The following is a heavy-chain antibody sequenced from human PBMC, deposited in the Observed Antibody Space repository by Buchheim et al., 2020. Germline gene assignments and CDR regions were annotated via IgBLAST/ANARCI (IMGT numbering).Heavy chain of an antibody. CDR3: ARGIIPLMLYDSSGYYLYYFDY. V-gene: IGHV3-20*04. CDR1: GFTFDDYG. D-gene: IGHD3-22*01. J-gene: IGHJ4*02. Sequence: EVQLVESGGGVVRPGGSLRLSCAASGFTFDDYGMSWVRQAPGKGLVWVSGINWHGGSTGYADSVKGRFTIFRDNATKSLYLQMNSLRAEDTAVYYCARGIIPLMLYDSSGYYLYYFDYWGQGTL. CDR2: INWHGGST.